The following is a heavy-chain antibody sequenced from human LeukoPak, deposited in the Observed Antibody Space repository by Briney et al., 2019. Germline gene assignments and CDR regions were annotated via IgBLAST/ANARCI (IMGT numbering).Heavy chain of an antibody. CDR3: AKDLYDSSGYYFSSGAFDI. CDR1: GFTFSSYG. D-gene: IGHD3-22*01. Sequence: QAGGSLRLSCAASGFTFSSYGMSWVRQAPGKGLEWVSAISGSGGSTYYADSVKGRFTISRDNSKNTLYLQMNSLRAEDTAVYYCAKDLYDSSGYYFSSGAFDIWGQGTMVTVSS. J-gene: IGHJ3*02. V-gene: IGHV3-23*01. CDR2: ISGSGGST.